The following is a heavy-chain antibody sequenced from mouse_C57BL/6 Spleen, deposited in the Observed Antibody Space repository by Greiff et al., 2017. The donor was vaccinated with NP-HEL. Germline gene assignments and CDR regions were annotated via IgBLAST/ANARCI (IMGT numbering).Heavy chain of an antibody. CDR3: ARIGDWYFDV. V-gene: IGHV5-4*03. CDR1: GFTFSSYA. CDR2: ISDGGSYT. J-gene: IGHJ1*03. Sequence: DVKLVESGGGLVKPGGSLKLSCAASGFTFSSYAMSWVRQTPEKRLEWVATISDGGSYTYYPDNVKGRFTISRDNAKNNLYLQMSHLKSEDTAMYYCARIGDWYFDVWGTGTTVTVSS.